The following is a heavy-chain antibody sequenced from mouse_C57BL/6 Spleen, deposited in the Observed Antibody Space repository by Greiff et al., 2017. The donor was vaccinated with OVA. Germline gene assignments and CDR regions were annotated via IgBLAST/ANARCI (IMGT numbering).Heavy chain of an antibody. V-gene: IGHV1-34*01. D-gene: IGHD2-4*01. CDR2: IYPNNGGN. CDR3: AREGYDYDGTPFAY. J-gene: IGHJ3*01. CDR1: GYTFTDYY. Sequence: VQLKESGPELVKPGASVKMSCKASGYTFTDYYMPWVKQSHGKSLEWIGYIYPNNGGNGYNQKFKGQATLTVDKSSSTAYMELRSLTSEDSAVYYCAREGYDYDGTPFAYWGQGTLVTVSA.